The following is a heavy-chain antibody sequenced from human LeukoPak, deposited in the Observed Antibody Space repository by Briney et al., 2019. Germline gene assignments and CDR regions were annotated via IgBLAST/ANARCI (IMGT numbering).Heavy chain of an antibody. V-gene: IGHV3-30-3*01. CDR1: GFTFSSYA. CDR3: ARDGGSGSRLDY. Sequence: PGRSLRLSCAASGFTFSSYAMHWVRQAPGKGLEWVAVISYGGSNKYYADSVKGRFTISRDNSKNTLYLQMNSLRAEDTAVYYCARDGGSGSRLDYWGQGTLVTVSS. CDR2: ISYGGSNK. D-gene: IGHD1-26*01. J-gene: IGHJ4*02.